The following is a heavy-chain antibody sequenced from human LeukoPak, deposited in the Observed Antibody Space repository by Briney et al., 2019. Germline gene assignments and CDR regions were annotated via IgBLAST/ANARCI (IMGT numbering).Heavy chain of an antibody. CDR2: ISSSSSYI. J-gene: IGHJ4*02. CDR1: GFTFSSYG. CDR3: ARSAPIGYCSSTSCYAFDY. V-gene: IGHV3-21*01. Sequence: GGSLRLSCAASGFTFSSYGMSWVRQAPGKGLEWVSAISSSSSYIYYADSVKGRFTISRDNAKNSLYLQMNSLRAEDTAVYYCARSAPIGYCSSTSCYAFDYWGQGTLVTVSS. D-gene: IGHD2-2*01.